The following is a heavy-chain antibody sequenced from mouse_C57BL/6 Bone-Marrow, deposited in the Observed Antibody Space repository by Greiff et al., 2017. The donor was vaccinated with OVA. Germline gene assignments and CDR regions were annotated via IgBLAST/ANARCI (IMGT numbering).Heavy chain of an antibody. CDR1: GYTFTDYY. D-gene: IGHD1-1*01. Sequence: EVQLQQSGPVLVKPGASVKMSCKASGYTFTDYYMNWVKQSHGKSLEWIGVINPYNGGTSYNQKFKGKATLTVDKSSSTAYMELNSLTSEDSAVYYCARWILRTYFDYWGQGTTLTVSS. CDR2: INPYNGGT. J-gene: IGHJ2*01. V-gene: IGHV1-19*01. CDR3: ARWILRTYFDY.